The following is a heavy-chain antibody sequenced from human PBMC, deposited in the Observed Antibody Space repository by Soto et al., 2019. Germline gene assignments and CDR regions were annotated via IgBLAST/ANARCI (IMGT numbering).Heavy chain of an antibody. CDR2: ISAYNGNT. J-gene: IGHJ1*01. CDR1: GYTFTSYA. CDR3: ARDLAAGTSDH. Sequence: QVQLVQSGAEVRKPGASVKVSCKASGYTFTSYAISWVRQAPGQGLEWMGWISAYNGNTNYAQKLQGRVTMTTDTATSKANMALRSLRSDDTAVYYCARDLAAGTSDHWGQGTLVTVSS. V-gene: IGHV1-18*01. D-gene: IGHD6-13*01.